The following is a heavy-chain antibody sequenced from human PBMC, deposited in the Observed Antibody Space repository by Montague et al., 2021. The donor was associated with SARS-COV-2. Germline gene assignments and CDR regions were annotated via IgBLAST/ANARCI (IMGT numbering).Heavy chain of an antibody. V-gene: IGHV4-39*07. J-gene: IGHJ4*02. CDR1: GGSISSSSYY. CDR3: ARDLWVWRSVEGIFDS. CDR2: IYYSGST. Sequence: SETLSLTCTVSGGSISSSSYYWGWIRQPPGKGLEWIGSIYYSGSTYYNPSLKSRVTISVDTSKNQFSLKLSSVTAADTAVYYCARDLWVWRSVEGIFDSWGQGTLVTVSS. D-gene: IGHD3-16*01.